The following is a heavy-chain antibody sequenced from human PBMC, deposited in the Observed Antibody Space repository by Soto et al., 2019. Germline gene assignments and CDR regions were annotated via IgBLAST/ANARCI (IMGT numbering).Heavy chain of an antibody. CDR2: VNPSGGSA. V-gene: IGHV1-46*01. CDR1: GYIFTAYS. J-gene: IGHJ1*01. CDR3: AREENCRSGTCYSEYFHR. Sequence: QVQLVQSGAEVKKPGASVKVSCKTSGYIFTAYSMHWVRQAPVQGLEWMGVVNPSGGSAHYAQRFEGRITLTSDTAASTCDLELGSLRSEYTAVYYCAREENCRSGTCYSEYFHRWAQGTLGTDSS. D-gene: IGHD2-15*01.